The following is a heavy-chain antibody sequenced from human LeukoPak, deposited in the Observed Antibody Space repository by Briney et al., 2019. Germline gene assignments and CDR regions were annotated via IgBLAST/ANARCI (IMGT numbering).Heavy chain of an antibody. D-gene: IGHD6-13*01. CDR2: IYYSGTT. V-gene: IGHV4-59*01. J-gene: IGHJ4*02. CDR3: ARGVYIAAAQYGY. Sequence: SETLSLTCTVSGGSISSYYWSWIRQPPGKGLEWIGYIYYSGTTNYNPSLKSRVTISVDTSKNQFSLKLSSVTAADTAVYYCARGVYIAAAQYGYWGQGTLDSVSS. CDR1: GGSISSYY.